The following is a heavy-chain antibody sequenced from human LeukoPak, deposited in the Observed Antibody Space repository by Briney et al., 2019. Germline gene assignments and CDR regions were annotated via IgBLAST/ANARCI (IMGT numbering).Heavy chain of an antibody. J-gene: IGHJ4*02. CDR3: ATGRGRGWSRAYFDY. V-gene: IGHV1-24*01. CDR1: GYTLTELS. CDR2: FDPEDGGT. D-gene: IGHD6-19*01. Sequence: ASVKVSCKVSGYTLTELSMHWVRQAPGQGLEWMGGFDPEDGGTIYAQKFQGRVTMTEDTSTDTAYMELSSLRSEDTAVYYCATGRGRGWSRAYFDYWGQGTLVTVSS.